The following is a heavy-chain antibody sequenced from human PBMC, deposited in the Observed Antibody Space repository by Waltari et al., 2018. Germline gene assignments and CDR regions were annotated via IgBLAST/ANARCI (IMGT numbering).Heavy chain of an antibody. V-gene: IGHV1-69*05. CDR3: ARVFSPPTWFDP. Sequence: QVQLVQSGAEVKKPGSSVKVSCKASGGTFSSYAISWVRQAPGQGLEWMGGIIAIFGTANYAQKFQGRVTIPTDESTSTAYMELSSLRSEDTAVYYCARVFSPPTWFDPWGQGTLVTVSS. CDR2: IIAIFGTA. CDR1: GGTFSSYA. J-gene: IGHJ5*02.